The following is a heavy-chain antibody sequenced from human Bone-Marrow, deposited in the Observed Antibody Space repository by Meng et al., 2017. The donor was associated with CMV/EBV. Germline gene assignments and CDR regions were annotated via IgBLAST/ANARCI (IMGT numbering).Heavy chain of an antibody. V-gene: IGHV3-30*04. CDR1: GFTLSDFP. D-gene: IGHD6-13*01. CDR3: ARDQTDLLAAAGHDAFDI. CDR2: ISWDGRVT. Sequence: GGSLRLSCEVSGFTLSDFPMHWIRQAPCKGLEWVAVISWDGRVTKYADSVKGRFTISRDDYKNTVFLQTNSLRAEDTAVYYCARDQTDLLAAAGHDAFDIWGQGTMVTVSS. J-gene: IGHJ3*02.